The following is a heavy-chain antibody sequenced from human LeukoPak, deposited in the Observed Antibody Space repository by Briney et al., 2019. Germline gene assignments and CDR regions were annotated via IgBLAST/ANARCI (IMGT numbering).Heavy chain of an antibody. V-gene: IGHV1-69-2*01. CDR1: GYTFTDYY. CDR2: VDPEDGET. J-gene: IGHJ6*03. CDR3: ATAGYCSSTSCYTEDYYYYMDV. Sequence: ASAKVSCKVSGYTFTDYYMHWVQQAPGKGLEWMGLVDPEDGETIYAEKSQGRVTITADTSTDTAYMELSSLRSEDTAVYYCATAGYCSSTSCYTEDYYYYMDVWGKGTTVTVSS. D-gene: IGHD2-2*02.